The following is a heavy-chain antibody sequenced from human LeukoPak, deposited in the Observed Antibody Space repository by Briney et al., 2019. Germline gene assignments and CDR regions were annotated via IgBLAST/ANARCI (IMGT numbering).Heavy chain of an antibody. CDR3: ARGVSRYFDWLPNYGMDA. D-gene: IGHD3-9*01. CDR2: INHSGST. Sequence: SETLPLTCAVYGGSFSGYYWSWIRQPPGKGLEWIGEINHSGSTNYNPSLKSRVTISVDTSKNQFSLKLSSVTAADTAVYYCARGVSRYFDWLPNYGMDAWGKGTTVTVSS. CDR1: GGSFSGYY. J-gene: IGHJ6*04. V-gene: IGHV4-34*01.